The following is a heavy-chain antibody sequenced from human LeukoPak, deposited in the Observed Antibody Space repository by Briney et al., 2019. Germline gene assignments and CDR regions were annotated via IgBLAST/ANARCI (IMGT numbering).Heavy chain of an antibody. J-gene: IGHJ3*02. V-gene: IGHV3-48*04. CDR1: GFTFSSYG. CDR2: ISSSGSTI. Sequence: GRSLRLSCAASGFTFSSYGMHWVRQAPGKGLEWVSYISSSGSTIYYADSVKGRFTISRDNAKNSLYLQMNSLRAEYTAVYYCARGIDLDAFDIWGQGTMVTVSS. D-gene: IGHD2-15*01. CDR3: ARGIDLDAFDI.